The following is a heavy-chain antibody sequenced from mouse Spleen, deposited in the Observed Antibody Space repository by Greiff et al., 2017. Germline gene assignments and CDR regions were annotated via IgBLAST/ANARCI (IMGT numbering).Heavy chain of an antibody. CDR1: GFNIKDDY. Sequence: VQLQQSGAELVRPGASVKLSCTASGFNIKDDYMHWVKQRPEQGLEWIGWIDPENGDTEYASKFQGKATITADTSSNTAYLQLSSLTSEDTAVYYCTRWLLQYYFDYWGQGTTLTVSS. V-gene: IGHV14-4*01. J-gene: IGHJ2*01. CDR2: IDPENGDT. D-gene: IGHD2-3*01. CDR3: TRWLLQYYFDY.